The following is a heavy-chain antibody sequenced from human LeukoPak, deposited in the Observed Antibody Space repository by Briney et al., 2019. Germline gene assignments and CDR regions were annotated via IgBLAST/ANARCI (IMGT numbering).Heavy chain of an antibody. Sequence: SETLSLTCAVYGGSFSGYYWSWIRQPPGKGLEWIGEINHSGSTNYNPSLKCRVTIPVDTSKNQFSLKLSSVTAADAAVYYCARAGGKFDYWGQGTLVTVSA. V-gene: IGHV4-34*01. CDR1: GGSFSGYY. CDR2: INHSGST. CDR3: ARAGGKFDY. D-gene: IGHD2-15*01. J-gene: IGHJ4*02.